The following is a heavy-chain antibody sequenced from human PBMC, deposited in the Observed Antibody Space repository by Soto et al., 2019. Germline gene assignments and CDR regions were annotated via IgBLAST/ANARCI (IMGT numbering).Heavy chain of an antibody. CDR1: GFTFSSYA. D-gene: IGHD2-2*01. CDR2: ISGSGGST. J-gene: IGHJ4*02. Sequence: GGSLRLSCAASGFTFSSYAMSWVRQAPGKGLEWVSAISGSGGSTYYADSVKGRFTISRDNSKNTLYLQMNSLRAEDTAVYYCAKFSSVVPAAKYYFDYWGQGTLVSVSS. CDR3: AKFSSVVPAAKYYFDY. V-gene: IGHV3-23*01.